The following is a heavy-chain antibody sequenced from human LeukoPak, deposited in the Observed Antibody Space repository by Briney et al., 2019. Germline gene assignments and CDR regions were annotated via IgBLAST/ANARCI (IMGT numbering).Heavy chain of an antibody. CDR2: INPSGSST. Sequence: ASVKVSCKASGYTFTSYYMHWVRQAPGQGLEWMGVINPSGSSTSYAQKFQGGVTMTSDMSTSTVYMELSSLRSEDTAVYYCARESGGFWGQGTLVTVSS. D-gene: IGHD2-15*01. CDR3: ARESGGF. V-gene: IGHV1-46*01. CDR1: GYTFTSYY. J-gene: IGHJ4*02.